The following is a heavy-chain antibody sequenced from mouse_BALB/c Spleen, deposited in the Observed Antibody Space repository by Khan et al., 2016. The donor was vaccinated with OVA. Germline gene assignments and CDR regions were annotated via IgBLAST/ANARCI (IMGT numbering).Heavy chain of an antibody. J-gene: IGHJ3*01. CDR1: GYTFTDYA. CDR3: ARGGKFAY. V-gene: IGHV1S137*01. D-gene: IGHD1-1*02. Sequence: QVRLQQSGAELVRPGVSLKISCKGSGYTFTDYAMHWVKQSHAKSLEWIGVISSYYGVPDYTQKFTGKATMTVDRSSSTAYLELARLTSEDSAIYYCARGGKFAYWGQGTLVTVSA. CDR2: ISSYYGVP.